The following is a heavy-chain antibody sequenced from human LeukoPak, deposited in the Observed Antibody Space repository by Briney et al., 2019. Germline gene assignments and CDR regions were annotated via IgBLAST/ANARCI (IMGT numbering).Heavy chain of an antibody. CDR1: GFTFSSYD. CDR2: IGTAGDT. CDR3: ANHSSSWPFDY. V-gene: IGHV3-13*03. D-gene: IGHD6-13*01. Sequence: GGSLRLSCAACGFTFSSYDMHWVRQATGKGLEWVSAIGTAGDTYYPGSVKAQFTISRENAKNSLYLQMNSLRAGDTAVYYCANHSSSWPFDYWGQGTLVTVSS. J-gene: IGHJ4*02.